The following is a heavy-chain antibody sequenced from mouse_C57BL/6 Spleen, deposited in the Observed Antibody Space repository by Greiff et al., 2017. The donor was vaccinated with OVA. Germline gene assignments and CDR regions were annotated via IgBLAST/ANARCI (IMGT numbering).Heavy chain of an antibody. J-gene: IGHJ2*01. CDR3: ARWDITGYFDY. CDR1: GYTFTDYA. Sequence: VQLQEPGPELVRLGVSVKISCKGSGYTFTDYAMHWVKQSHAKSLEWIGVISPYYGDASYNQKFKDKATMTVDKSSSTAYMELARLTSEDSAVYYCARWDITGYFDYWGQGTTLTVSS. CDR2: ISPYYGDA. D-gene: IGHD1-1*01. V-gene: IGHV1-67*01.